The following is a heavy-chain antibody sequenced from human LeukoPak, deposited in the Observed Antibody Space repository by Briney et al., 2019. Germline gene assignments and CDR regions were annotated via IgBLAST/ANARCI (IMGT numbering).Heavy chain of an antibody. V-gene: IGHV4-59*08. D-gene: IGHD1-26*01. CDR3: ARQGSGGRAFDI. J-gene: IGHJ3*02. CDR1: GVSISSYY. Sequence: SETLSLTCIVSGVSISSYYWSWIRQPPGKGLEWIGYIYSSGSTNSNPSLKSRVTISVDTSKSQFSLKMTSVTAADTAVYYCARQGSGGRAFDIWGQGTMVTVSS. CDR2: IYSSGST.